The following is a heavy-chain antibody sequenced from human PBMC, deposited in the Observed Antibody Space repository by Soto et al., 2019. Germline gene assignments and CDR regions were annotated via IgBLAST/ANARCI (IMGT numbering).Heavy chain of an antibody. D-gene: IGHD3-10*01. Sequence: VGSLRLSCAASGFTFSSYWMHWVRQAPGKGLVWVSRINSDGSSTSYADSVKGRFTISRDNAKNTLYLQMNSLRAEDTAVYYCAREGTLNYYYYYMDVWGKGTTVTVSS. CDR3: AREGTLNYYYYYMDV. CDR2: INSDGSST. V-gene: IGHV3-74*01. J-gene: IGHJ6*03. CDR1: GFTFSSYW.